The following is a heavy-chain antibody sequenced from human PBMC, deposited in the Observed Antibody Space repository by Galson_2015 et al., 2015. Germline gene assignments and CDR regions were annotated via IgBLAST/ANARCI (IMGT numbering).Heavy chain of an antibody. D-gene: IGHD3-9*01. CDR1: GYTFTGYY. J-gene: IGHJ3*02. Sequence: SVKVSCKASGYTFTGYYMHWVRQAPGQGLEWMGWINPNSGGTNYAQKFQGWVTMTRDTSISTAYMELSRLRSDDTAVYYCARAPNRGGYYDILTGYWVFHNDAFDIWGQGTMVTVSS. CDR3: ARAPNRGGYYDILTGYWVFHNDAFDI. CDR2: INPNSGGT. V-gene: IGHV1-2*04.